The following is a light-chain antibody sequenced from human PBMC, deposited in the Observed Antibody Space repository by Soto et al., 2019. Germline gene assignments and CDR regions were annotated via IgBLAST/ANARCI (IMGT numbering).Light chain of an antibody. Sequence: SVLTQPASVSGSLGQSITISCTGTTSDVGGYNYVSWYQQHPGKAPILMIYEVTNRPSGVSNRFSGSKSGNTASLTISGLQVEYEAEYYCGSYTGSIPYVFGTGT. V-gene: IGLV2-14*01. CDR1: TSDVGGYNY. CDR2: EVT. CDR3: GSYTGSIPYV. J-gene: IGLJ1*01.